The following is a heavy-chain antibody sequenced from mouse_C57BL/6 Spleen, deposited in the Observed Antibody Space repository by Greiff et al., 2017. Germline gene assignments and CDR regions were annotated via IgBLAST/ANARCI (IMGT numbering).Heavy chain of an antibody. J-gene: IGHJ2*01. V-gene: IGHV1-15*01. CDR2: IDPETGGT. Sequence: VQLQQSGAELVRPGASVTLSCTASGYTFTDYEMHWVKQTPVHGLEWIGAIDPETGGTAYNQKFKGKAILTADKSSSTAYMELRSLTSEDSAVYYCTTCFDYWGQGTTLTVSS. CDR3: TTCFDY. CDR1: GYTFTDYE.